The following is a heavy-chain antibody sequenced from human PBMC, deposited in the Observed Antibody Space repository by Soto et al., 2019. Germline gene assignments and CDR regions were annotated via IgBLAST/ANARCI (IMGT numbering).Heavy chain of an antibody. CDR1: GLLVSNNY. D-gene: IGHD1-26*01. Sequence: GGSLRLSCAASGLLVSNNYMSWVRQAPGKGLEWVSIMYSGGTTYYADSVEGRFTMSRDDSKNMVYLQMNSLTAADTAVYYCARDMHAGFTHYFDPWGQGTLVTVSS. V-gene: IGHV3-53*01. CDR3: ARDMHAGFTHYFDP. CDR2: MYSGGTT. J-gene: IGHJ5*02.